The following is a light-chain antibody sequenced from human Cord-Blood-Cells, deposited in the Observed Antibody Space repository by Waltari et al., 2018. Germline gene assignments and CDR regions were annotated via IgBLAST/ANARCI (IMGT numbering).Light chain of an antibody. CDR1: KSAFNNY. V-gene: IGKV3-20*01. Sequence: EVVLTQSPGTLSLSLGERATLSCRTSKSAFNNYLAWYQQKPGKAPRLIMYRASTRATGVPERFSGRGSGTDFTLTISRLEPEDFAVYYCQQYGGSPRTFGQGTKVEIK. CDR2: RAS. J-gene: IGKJ1*01. CDR3: QQYGGSPRT.